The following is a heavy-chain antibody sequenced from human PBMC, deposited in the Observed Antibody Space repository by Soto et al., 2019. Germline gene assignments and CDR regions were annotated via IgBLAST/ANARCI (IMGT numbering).Heavy chain of an antibody. CDR1: GFTYSSIE. CDR3: ATAVLTGPV. CDR2: SNISGSMV. J-gene: IGHJ6*02. D-gene: IGHD3-9*01. V-gene: IGHV3-48*03. Sequence: WGSLRLSCAPSGFTYSSIEMNWVRQDPAKGLDFVSYSNISGSMVYYADAVMARFTISRDNTNEIQYLQMNSLRVEDTALYYRATAVLTGPVLRQETTVTVSS.